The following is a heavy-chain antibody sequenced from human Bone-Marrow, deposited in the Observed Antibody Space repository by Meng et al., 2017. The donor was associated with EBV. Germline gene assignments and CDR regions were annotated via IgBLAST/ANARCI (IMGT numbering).Heavy chain of an antibody. CDR1: GFTFSSYS. CDR3: AREYSSSWESSVDY. CDR2: ISSSSSYI. V-gene: IGHV3-21*01. D-gene: IGHD6-13*01. Sequence: EVQLVESGXXLXKPGGXXRXXXXDSGFTFSSYSMNWVRQAPGKGLEWVSSISSSSSYIYYADSVKGRFTISRDNAKNSLYLQMNSLRAEDTAVYYCAREYSSSWESSVDYWGQGTLVTVSS. J-gene: IGHJ4*02.